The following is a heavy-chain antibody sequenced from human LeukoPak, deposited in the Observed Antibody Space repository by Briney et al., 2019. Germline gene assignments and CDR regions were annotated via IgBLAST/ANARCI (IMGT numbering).Heavy chain of an antibody. CDR2: IYTSGST. D-gene: IGHD5-12*01. Sequence: PSETLSLTCTVSGGSISSYYWSWIRQPAGKGLEWIGRIYTSGSTNYNPSLKSRVTMSVDTSKNQFSLKLSSVTAADTAVYYCARDFTRGRGYSGYGSEHYFDYWGQGTLVTVSS. CDR1: GGSISSYY. V-gene: IGHV4-4*07. CDR3: ARDFTRGRGYSGYGSEHYFDY. J-gene: IGHJ4*02.